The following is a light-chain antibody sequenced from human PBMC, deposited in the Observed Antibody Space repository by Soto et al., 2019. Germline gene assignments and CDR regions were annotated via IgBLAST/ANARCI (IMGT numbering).Light chain of an antibody. V-gene: IGLV2-14*01. Sequence: QSVLTQPASVSGSLGQSITISCSGTSNDVGGYDHVSWYQHYPGKAPKLVIHEVNHRPSGVSDRFSGSKSGDTASLTISGLQAEDEADYYCRSYTSSITHVFGTGTKLTVL. CDR1: SNDVGGYDH. CDR3: RSYTSSITHV. J-gene: IGLJ1*01. CDR2: EVN.